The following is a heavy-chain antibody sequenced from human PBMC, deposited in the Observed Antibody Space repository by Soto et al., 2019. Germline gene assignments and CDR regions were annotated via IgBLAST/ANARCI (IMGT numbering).Heavy chain of an antibody. CDR2: IKTRTDGGTT. V-gene: IGHV3-15*01. CDR1: GFIFSDAW. CDR3: TTGTAVAIYNFDY. D-gene: IGHD5-18*01. Sequence: GGSLRLSCAASGFIFSDAWMSWVRQAPGKGLEWVGRIKTRTDGGTTDYAAPVKGRFTISRDDSKNTLFLQMNSLKTEDTAVYYCTTGTAVAIYNFDYWGQGTLVTVSS. J-gene: IGHJ4*02.